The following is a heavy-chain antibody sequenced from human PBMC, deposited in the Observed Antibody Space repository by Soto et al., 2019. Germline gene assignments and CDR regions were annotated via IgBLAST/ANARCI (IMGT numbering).Heavy chain of an antibody. CDR3: ARTQDIVVVPAAKDYYYYGMDV. D-gene: IGHD2-2*01. CDR1: GYSFTSYW. Sequence: SGESLKISCKGSGYSFTSYWIGWVRQMPGKGLEWMGIIYPGDSDTRYSLSFQGQVTISADKSISTAYLQWSSLKASDTAMYYCARTQDIVVVPAAKDYYYYGMDVWGQGTTVTVSS. V-gene: IGHV5-51*01. CDR2: IYPGDSDT. J-gene: IGHJ6*02.